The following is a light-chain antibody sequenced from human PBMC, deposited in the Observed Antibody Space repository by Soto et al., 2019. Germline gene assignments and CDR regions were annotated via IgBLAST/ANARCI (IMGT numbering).Light chain of an antibody. CDR1: NSDIGDNT. Sequence: QSVLTQPPSASGTPGQRVTISCSGSNSDIGDNTVNWYQQLPGTAPKLLIFANDQRPSGVPDRFSGSKSGTSASLALSGLQSEDEADYYCAAWDDSLNGRVFGGGTKLTVL. J-gene: IGLJ3*02. V-gene: IGLV1-44*01. CDR2: AND. CDR3: AAWDDSLNGRV.